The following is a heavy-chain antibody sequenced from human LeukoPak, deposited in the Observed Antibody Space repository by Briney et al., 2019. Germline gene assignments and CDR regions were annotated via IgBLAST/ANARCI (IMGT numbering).Heavy chain of an antibody. D-gene: IGHD6-25*01. J-gene: IGHJ4*02. CDR2: ISYDGSNK. CDR1: GFTFSSYA. CDR3: ARDLLCSD. Sequence: GGSLRLSCAASGFTFSSYAMHWVRQAPGKGLEWVAVISYDGSNKYYADSVKGRFTISRDNSKNTLYLQMNSLRAEDTAVYYCARDLLCSDWGQGTLVTVSS. V-gene: IGHV3-30-3*01.